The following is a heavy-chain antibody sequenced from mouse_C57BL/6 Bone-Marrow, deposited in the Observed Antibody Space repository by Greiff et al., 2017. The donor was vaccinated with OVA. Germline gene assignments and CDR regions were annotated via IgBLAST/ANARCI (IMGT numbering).Heavy chain of an antibody. CDR2: INPGSGGT. Sequence: VQLQQSGAELVRPGTSVKVSCKASGYAFTNYLIEWVKQRPGQGLEWIGVINPGSGGTNYNEKFKGKATLTADKSSITAYMQLSSLTSEDSAVYFCARLGDYWGQGTTLTVSS. CDR1: GYAFTNYL. CDR3: ARLGDY. J-gene: IGHJ2*01. V-gene: IGHV1-54*01.